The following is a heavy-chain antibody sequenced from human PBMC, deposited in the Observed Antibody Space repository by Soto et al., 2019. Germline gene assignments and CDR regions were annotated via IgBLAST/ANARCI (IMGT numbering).Heavy chain of an antibody. J-gene: IGHJ4*02. V-gene: IGHV3-30-3*01. CDR3: ARDKVAGSFDY. CDR2: ISYDGSNK. Sequence: GSLRLSCAASGFTFSSYAMHWVRQAPGKGLEWVAVISYDGSNKYYADSVKGRFTISRDNSKNTLYLQMNSLRAEDTAVYYCARDKVAGSFDYWGQGTLVTVSS. D-gene: IGHD6-19*01. CDR1: GFTFSSYA.